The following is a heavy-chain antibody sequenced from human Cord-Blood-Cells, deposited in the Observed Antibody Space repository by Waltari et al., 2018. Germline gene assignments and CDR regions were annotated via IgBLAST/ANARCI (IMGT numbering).Heavy chain of an antibody. J-gene: IGHJ6*03. CDR3: TTDGVNCSSTSCYFGYYYYYYMDV. D-gene: IGHD2-2*01. CDR1: GFTFSNAW. V-gene: IGHV3-15*01. Sequence: LVESGGGLVKPGGSLRLSCAASGFTFSNAWMSWVRQAPGKGLEWVGRIKSKTDGGTTDYAAPVKGRFTISRDDSKNTLYLQMNSLKTEDTAVYYCTTDGVNCSSTSCYFGYYYYYYMDVWGKGTTVTVSS. CDR2: IKSKTDGGTT.